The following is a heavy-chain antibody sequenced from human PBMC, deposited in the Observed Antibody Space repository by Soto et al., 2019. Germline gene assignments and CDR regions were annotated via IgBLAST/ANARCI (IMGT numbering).Heavy chain of an antibody. J-gene: IGHJ4*02. CDR2: INAGNGNT. D-gene: IGHD3-9*01. Sequence: ASVKVSCKASGYTFTSYAMHWVRQAPGQRLEWMGWINAGNGNTKYSQKFQGRVTITRDTSACTAYMELSSLRSEDTAVYYCARDHFKYYDILTGPDYWGQGTLVTVSS. CDR3: ARDHFKYYDILTGPDY. CDR1: GYTFTSYA. V-gene: IGHV1-3*01.